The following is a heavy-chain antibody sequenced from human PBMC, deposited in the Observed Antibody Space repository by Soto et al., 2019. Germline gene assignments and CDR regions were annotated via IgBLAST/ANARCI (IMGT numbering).Heavy chain of an antibody. V-gene: IGHV3-53*01. J-gene: IGHJ4*02. D-gene: IGHD3-22*01. CDR1: GFTVSSNY. Sequence: PGGSLRLSCAASGFTVSSNYMSWVRQAPGKGLEWVSVTYSGGSTYYADSVKGRFTISRDNSKNTLYLQMNSLRAEDTAVYYCARELPYYDSSGYYAYYFDYWGQGTLVTVSS. CDR3: ARELPYYDSSGYYAYYFDY. CDR2: TYSGGST.